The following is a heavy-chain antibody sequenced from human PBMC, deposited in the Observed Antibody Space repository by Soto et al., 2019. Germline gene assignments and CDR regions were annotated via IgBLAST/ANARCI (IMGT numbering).Heavy chain of an antibody. V-gene: IGHV4-39*01. CDR2: MYYSGTA. D-gene: IGHD3-10*02. CDR1: GGSITSSNYY. Sequence: PSETLSLTCTVSGGSITSSNYYWGWIRQPPGKGLEWIGNMYYSGTAYYTPSLKSRVTISVDTSKNQFSLKLSSVTAADTAVYYCTRNTMYSNTWPRFDYWGQGTLVTVSS. J-gene: IGHJ4*02. CDR3: TRNTMYSNTWPRFDY.